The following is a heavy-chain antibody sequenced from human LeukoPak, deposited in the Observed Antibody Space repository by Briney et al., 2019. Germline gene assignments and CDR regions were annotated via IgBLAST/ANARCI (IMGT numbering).Heavy chain of an antibody. J-gene: IGHJ6*02. CDR2: IWYDGSNK. CDR3: ARVFCGYDRFPCYYYYGMDV. V-gene: IGHV3-33*08. Sequence: PGRSLRLSCAASGFTFSSYGMHWVRQAPGKGLEWVAVIWYDGSNKYYADSVKGRFTISRDNSKNTLYLQMNSLRAEDTAVYYCARVFCGYDRFPCYYYYGMDVWGQGTTVTVSS. CDR1: GFTFSSYG. D-gene: IGHD5-12*01.